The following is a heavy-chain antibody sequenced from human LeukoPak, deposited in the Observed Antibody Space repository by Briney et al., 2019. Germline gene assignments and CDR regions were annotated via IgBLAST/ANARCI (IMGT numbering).Heavy chain of an antibody. V-gene: IGHV3-23*01. D-gene: IGHD2-15*01. CDR1: GFTVLGYS. CDR2: ISGSGGST. Sequence: GGSLRLSCSASGFTVLGYSMSWVRQAPGKGLEWVSAISGSGGSTYYADSVKGRFTIFRDNSKNTLYLQMNSLRAEDTAVYYCAKWGGVAATTTWGQGTLVTVSS. J-gene: IGHJ4*02. CDR3: AKWGGVAATTT.